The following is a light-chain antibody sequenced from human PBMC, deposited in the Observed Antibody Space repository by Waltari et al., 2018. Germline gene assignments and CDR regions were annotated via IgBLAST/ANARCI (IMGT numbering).Light chain of an antibody. V-gene: IGLV2-14*01. CDR1: NTDVGGYNY. CDR3: SSYTISHTGV. CDR2: EDS. J-gene: IGLJ1*01. Sequence: QSALTQPASVSGSPGQTITFSCTGSNTDVGGYNYVAWYQHHPGKAPKRLISEDSHRPSGISARFSGAKSGNTASLTFSGLQADDEADYYCSSYTISHTGVFGTGTEVIVL.